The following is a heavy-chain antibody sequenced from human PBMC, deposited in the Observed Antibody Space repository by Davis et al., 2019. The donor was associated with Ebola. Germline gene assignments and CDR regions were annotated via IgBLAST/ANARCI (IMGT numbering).Heavy chain of an antibody. CDR3: ARSLDYGGLLV. CDR1: GFTFSSYA. D-gene: IGHD4-23*01. CDR2: ISYDGSNK. Sequence: GESLKISCAASGFTFSSYAMHWVRQAPGKGLEWVAVISYDGSNKYYADSVKGRFTISRDNSKNTLYLQMNSLRAEDTAVYYCARSLDYGGLLVWGQGTLVTVSS. J-gene: IGHJ4*02. V-gene: IGHV3-30-3*01.